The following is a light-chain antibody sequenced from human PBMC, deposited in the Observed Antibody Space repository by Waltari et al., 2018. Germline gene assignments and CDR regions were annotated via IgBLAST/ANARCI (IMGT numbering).Light chain of an antibody. Sequence: QPVVPREPSLTVSPGGTVPLPCASSAGAVTSGYYPYWFQQKHGQAPRAQIYTTTNKHSWTPARFSGSLLGDKAALTLSGVQAEDEAEYYCLVYYGCAWVFGGGTKLTVL. CDR3: LVYYGCAWV. CDR1: AGAVTSGYY. J-gene: IGLJ3*02. CDR2: TTT. V-gene: IGLV7-43*01.